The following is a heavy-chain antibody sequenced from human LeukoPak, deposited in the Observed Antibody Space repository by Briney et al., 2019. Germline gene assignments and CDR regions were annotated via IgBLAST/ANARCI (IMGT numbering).Heavy chain of an antibody. CDR2: IYTSGST. CDR1: GGSISSGSYY. J-gene: IGHJ4*02. V-gene: IGHV4-61*02. Sequence: PSETLSLTCTVSGGSISSGSYYWSWIRQPAGKGLEWIGRIYTSGSTNYNPSLKSRVTISVDTSKNQFSLKLSSVTAADTAVYYCARGFFGYGLIDYWGQGTLVTVSS. CDR3: ARGFFGYGLIDY. D-gene: IGHD5-18*01.